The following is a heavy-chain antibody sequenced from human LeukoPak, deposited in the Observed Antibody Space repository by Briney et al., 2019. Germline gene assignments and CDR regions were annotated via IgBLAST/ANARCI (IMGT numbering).Heavy chain of an antibody. V-gene: IGHV3-7*03. CDR3: VRDSGWFHFDY. Sequence: GGSLRLSCVASGFTFGKYWMSWVRQAPGKGLEWVAHIKEDGSAENYVDSVKGRFSISSDNAKNSLYLQMNSLRVEDTAVYYCVRDSGWFHFDYWGQGILVTVSP. CDR2: IKEDGSAE. J-gene: IGHJ4*02. CDR1: GFTFGKYW. D-gene: IGHD6-19*01.